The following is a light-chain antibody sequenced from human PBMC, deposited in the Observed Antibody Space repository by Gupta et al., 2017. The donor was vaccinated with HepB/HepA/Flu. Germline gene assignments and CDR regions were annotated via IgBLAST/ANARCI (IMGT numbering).Light chain of an antibody. CDR1: QGISSY. J-gene: IGKJ2*04. CDR2: AAS. Sequence: AIRMTQSPSSFSASTGDRVTITCRASQGISSYLAWYQQKPGKAPKLLIYAASTLQSGVPSRFSGSGSGTDFTLTISCLQSEDLASYYCQQYDSYPMCSFGQGTKLEIK. CDR3: QQYDSYPMCS. V-gene: IGKV1-8*01.